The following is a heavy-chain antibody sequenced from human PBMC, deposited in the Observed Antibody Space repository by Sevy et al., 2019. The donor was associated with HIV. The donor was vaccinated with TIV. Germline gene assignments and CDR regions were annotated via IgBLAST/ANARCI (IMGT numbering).Heavy chain of an antibody. Sequence: GGSLRLSCAASRFTFSSDWMSWVRQVPGKGLEWVANINQDESEEDYVDSVKGRFTVSRDNAKNSLYLQMNSLRAEDTAVYYCVSDDRPRSMDFWGQGTLVTVSS. V-gene: IGHV3-7*03. D-gene: IGHD2-2*03. CDR3: VSDDRPRSMDF. CDR2: INQDESEE. CDR1: RFTFSSDW. J-gene: IGHJ4*02.